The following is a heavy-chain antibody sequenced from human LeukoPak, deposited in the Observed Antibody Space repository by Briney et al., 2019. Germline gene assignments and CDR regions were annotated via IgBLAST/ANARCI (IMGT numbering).Heavy chain of an antibody. CDR1: GLIFSNYW. CDR3: ASGSHFDY. CDR2: IKQDGSEK. J-gene: IGHJ4*02. V-gene: IGHV3-7*01. Sequence: TGGSLRLSCAASGLIFSNYWMSWVRQAPGKGLEWVANIKQDGSEKYYVGSVEGRFTISRDNAKNSLYLQMNSLRAEDTAVYYCASGSHFDYWGQGTLVTVSS.